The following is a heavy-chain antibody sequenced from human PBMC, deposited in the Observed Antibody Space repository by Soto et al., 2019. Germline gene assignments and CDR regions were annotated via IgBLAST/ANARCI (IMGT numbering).Heavy chain of an antibody. Sequence: PSETLSLTCAVYGGSISSGGYSWSWIRQPPGKGLEWIGYIYHSGSTYYNPSLKSRVTISVDRSKNQFSLKLSSVTAADTAVYYCAGDTYYYDSSGRNGGFDPWGQGTLVTVSS. CDR1: GGSISSGGYS. CDR3: AGDTYYYDSSGRNGGFDP. D-gene: IGHD3-22*01. CDR2: IYHSGST. V-gene: IGHV4-30-2*01. J-gene: IGHJ5*02.